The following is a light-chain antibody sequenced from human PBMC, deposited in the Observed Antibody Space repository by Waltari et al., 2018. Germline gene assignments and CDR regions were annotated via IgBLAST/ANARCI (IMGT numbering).Light chain of an antibody. CDR3: QQYYTTPLT. CDR2: AAS. J-gene: IGKJ3*01. Sequence: AIQMTQSPSSLSASVGDRVTITCRASQGIRNDLGWYQQKPGKAPKLLIYAASSLQSGVPSRFSGSGSGTDFTLTISSLQAEDVAVYYCQQYYTTPLTFGPGTKVDIK. V-gene: IGKV1-6*01. CDR1: QGIRND.